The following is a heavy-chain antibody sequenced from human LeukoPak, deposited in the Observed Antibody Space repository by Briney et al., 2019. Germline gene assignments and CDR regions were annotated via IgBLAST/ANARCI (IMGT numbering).Heavy chain of an antibody. J-gene: IGHJ4*02. CDR3: ARPRGGYSYGPLGY. Sequence: GGSLRLSCAASGFTFSTYSMNWVRQAPGKGLEWVAVISYDGSNKYYADSVKGRFTISRDNSKNTLYLQMNSLRAEDTAVYYCARPRGGYSYGPLGYWGQGTLVTVSS. CDR1: GFTFSTYS. D-gene: IGHD5-18*01. V-gene: IGHV3-30*03. CDR2: ISYDGSNK.